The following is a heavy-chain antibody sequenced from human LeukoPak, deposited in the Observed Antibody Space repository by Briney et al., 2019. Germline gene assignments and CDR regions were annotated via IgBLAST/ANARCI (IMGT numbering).Heavy chain of an antibody. CDR3: ARGYRRHSSGWYYFDY. J-gene: IGHJ4*02. D-gene: IGHD6-19*01. CDR1: GGSFSGYY. V-gene: IGHV4-34*01. Sequence: SETLSLTCAVYGGSFSGYYWSWIRQPPGKGLEWIGEINHSGSTNYNPSLKSRVTISVDTSKNQFSLKLSSVTAADTAVYYCARGYRRHSSGWYYFDYWGQGTLVTVSS. CDR2: INHSGST.